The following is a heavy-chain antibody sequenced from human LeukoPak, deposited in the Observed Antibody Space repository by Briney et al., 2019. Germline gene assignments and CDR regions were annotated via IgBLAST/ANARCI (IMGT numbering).Heavy chain of an antibody. J-gene: IGHJ4*02. Sequence: PGGSLRLSCAASRFTFRSYAMTWVRQAPGKGLEWVSRISGSGGTTYYADSVKGRFTISRDNSKNTLYLQMNSLRAEETAVYYCARGDYYDLDYWGQGTLVTVSS. CDR1: RFTFRSYA. CDR3: ARGDYYDLDY. V-gene: IGHV3-23*01. CDR2: ISGSGGTT. D-gene: IGHD3-10*01.